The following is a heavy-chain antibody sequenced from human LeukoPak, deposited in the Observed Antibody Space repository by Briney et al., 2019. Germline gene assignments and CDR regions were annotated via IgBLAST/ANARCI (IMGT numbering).Heavy chain of an antibody. CDR2: IIGSSAYM. CDR1: GFMFSTYT. CDR3: ARDRSGSGDRLLDY. V-gene: IGHV3-21*01. D-gene: IGHD3-10*01. Sequence: PGGSLRLSCAASGFMFSTYTMNWVRQAPGKGLEWVSAIIGSSAYMYYGDSVKGRFTVSRDNAKNSLYLQMNSLRAEDTAVYYRARDRSGSGDRLLDYWGQGTLVTVSS. J-gene: IGHJ4*02.